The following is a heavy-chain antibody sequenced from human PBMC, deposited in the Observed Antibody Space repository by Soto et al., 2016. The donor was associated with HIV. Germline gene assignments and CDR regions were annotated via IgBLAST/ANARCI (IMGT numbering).Heavy chain of an antibody. D-gene: IGHD6-13*01. V-gene: IGHV4-34*01. Sequence: QVQLNQWGTGLLRSSETLSLTCAVYGASFSGYYWSWIRQPPGRGLEWIGEINHSGNTNYNPSLKSRVTMSVDRSKNQFSLEVISVNDADTAIYYCARSRWEATAGAVDYYYYGLDSWGQGDPGHRLV. CDR2: INHSGNT. CDR1: GASFSGYY. CDR3: ARSRWEATAGAVDYYYYGLDS. J-gene: IGHJ6*02.